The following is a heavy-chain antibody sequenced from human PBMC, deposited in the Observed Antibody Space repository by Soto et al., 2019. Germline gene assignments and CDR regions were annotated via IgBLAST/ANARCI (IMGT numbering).Heavy chain of an antibody. D-gene: IGHD3-10*01. CDR1: GGSFSGYY. V-gene: IGHV4-34*01. CDR3: ATGRITMVRGENWFDP. Sequence: PSETLSLTCAVYGGSFSGYYWSWIRQPPGKGLEWIGEINHSGSTNYNPSLKSRVTISVDTSKNQFSLKLSSVTAADTAVYYCATGRITMVRGENWFDPWGQGTLVTVSS. J-gene: IGHJ5*02. CDR2: INHSGST.